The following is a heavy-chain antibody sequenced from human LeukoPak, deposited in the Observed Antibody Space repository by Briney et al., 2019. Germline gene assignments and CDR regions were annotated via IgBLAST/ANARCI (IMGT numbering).Heavy chain of an antibody. V-gene: IGHV3-66*01. CDR2: IYSGGST. CDR1: GFTVSSNY. CDR3: ARDRRGYSSGWYYSDY. Sequence: GGSLRHSCAASGFTVSSNYMSWVRQAPGKGLEWVSVIYSGGSTYYADSVKGRFTISRDNSKNTLYLQMNSLRAEDTAVYYCARDRRGYSSGWYYSDYWGQGTLVTVSS. J-gene: IGHJ4*02. D-gene: IGHD6-19*01.